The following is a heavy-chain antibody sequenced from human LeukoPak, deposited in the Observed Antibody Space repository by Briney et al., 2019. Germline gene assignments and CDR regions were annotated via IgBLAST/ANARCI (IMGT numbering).Heavy chain of an antibody. CDR1: GFTFSSYS. CDR3: ARDRGKQQLVPYLLSSMGV. J-gene: IGHJ6*02. D-gene: IGHD6-13*01. V-gene: IGHV3-21*01. Sequence: GGSLRLSCAASGFTFSSYSMNWVRQAPGKGLEWVSSISSSSSYIYYADSVKGRFTISRDNAKSSLYLQMNSLRAEDTAVYYCARDRGKQQLVPYLLSSMGVWGQGTTVTVSS. CDR2: ISSSSSYI.